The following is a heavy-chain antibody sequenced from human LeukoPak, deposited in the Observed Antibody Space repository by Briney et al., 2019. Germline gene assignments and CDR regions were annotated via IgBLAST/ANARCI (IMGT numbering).Heavy chain of an antibody. V-gene: IGHV3-21*01. D-gene: IGHD3-10*01. J-gene: IGHJ4*02. CDR2: ISSSSSYI. Sequence: GGSLRLSCAASGFTFSSYSMNWVRQAPGKGLEWVSSISSSSSYIYYADSVKGRFTISRDNAKNSLYLQMNSLRAEDTAVYYCTREGSGSYSEIDYWGQGTLVTVSS. CDR1: GFTFSSYS. CDR3: TREGSGSYSEIDY.